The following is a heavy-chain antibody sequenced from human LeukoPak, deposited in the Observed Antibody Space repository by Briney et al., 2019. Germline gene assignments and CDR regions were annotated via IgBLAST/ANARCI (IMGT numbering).Heavy chain of an antibody. CDR2: IYYSGST. CDR3: ARVVVTTVDLRFDY. V-gene: IGHV4-31*03. J-gene: IGHJ4*02. CDR1: GGSISSGGYY. Sequence: SQTLSLTCTVSGGSISSGGYYWSWIRQHTGKGLEWIGYIYYSGSTDYNPSLKSRVTISVDTSKSQFSLKLSSVTAADTAVYYCARVVVTTVDLRFDYWGKGSQVTVSS. D-gene: IGHD2-21*02.